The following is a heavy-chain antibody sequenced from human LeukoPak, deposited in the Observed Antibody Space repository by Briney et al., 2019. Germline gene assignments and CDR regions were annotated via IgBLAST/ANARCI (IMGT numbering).Heavy chain of an antibody. CDR1: GYTFTSHH. V-gene: IGHV1-8*01. D-gene: IGHD7-27*01. Sequence: GASVKVSCKASGYTFTSHHIHWVRQAAGQGPEWMGWMNPDTGNTAYAQKFQARVTMTWDTSISTAYMELGSLRSEDTAVYYCARGRPTNLGGIYWGQGTLVTVSS. J-gene: IGHJ4*02. CDR2: MNPDTGNT. CDR3: ARGRPTNLGGIY.